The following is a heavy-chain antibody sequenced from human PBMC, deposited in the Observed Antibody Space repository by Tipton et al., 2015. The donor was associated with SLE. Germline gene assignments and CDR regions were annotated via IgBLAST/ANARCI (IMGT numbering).Heavy chain of an antibody. V-gene: IGHV3-74*03. Sequence: SLRLSCAASGFTFSSYAMSWVRQAPGKGLVWVSHISRGGCSIKYADSVKGRFTISRDNVKNTLYLQMNSLRAEDTAMYYCVSRSNGGFDYWGQGTLVTVSS. CDR3: VSRSNGGFDY. CDR2: ISRGGCSI. CDR1: GFTFSSYA. J-gene: IGHJ4*02. D-gene: IGHD1-26*01.